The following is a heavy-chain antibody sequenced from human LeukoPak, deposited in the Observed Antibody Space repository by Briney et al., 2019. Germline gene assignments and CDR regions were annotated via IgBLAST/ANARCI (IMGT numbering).Heavy chain of an antibody. CDR2: TYYSGST. Sequence: SQTLSLTCTVSGGSISSGDYYWSWIRQPPEKGLEWIGYTYYSGSTYYNPSLKSRVTISVDTSKNQFSLKLSSVTAADTAVYYCARDLLNEGNHLDYWGQGTLVTVSS. CDR1: GGSISSGDYY. D-gene: IGHD4-23*01. V-gene: IGHV4-30-4*01. CDR3: ARDLLNEGNHLDY. J-gene: IGHJ4*02.